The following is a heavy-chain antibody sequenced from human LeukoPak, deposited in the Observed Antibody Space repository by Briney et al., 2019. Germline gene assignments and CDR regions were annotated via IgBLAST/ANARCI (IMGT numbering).Heavy chain of an antibody. Sequence: PGVSLRLSSAPAGFTFSSYAMSWVRQARGKGLEWVSAISGSGGSTYYADSVKGRYTISRDNSKNTLYLQMNSLRAEDTAVYYCAKDRLVGATGCFDPWGQGTLVTVSS. J-gene: IGHJ5*02. V-gene: IGHV3-23*01. CDR3: AKDRLVGATGCFDP. CDR2: ISGSGGST. D-gene: IGHD1-26*01. CDR1: GFTFSSYA.